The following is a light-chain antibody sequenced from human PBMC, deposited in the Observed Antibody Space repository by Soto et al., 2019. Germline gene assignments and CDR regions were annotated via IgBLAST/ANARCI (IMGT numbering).Light chain of an antibody. CDR1: QRVGSNF. J-gene: IGKJ2*01. V-gene: IGKV3D-20*01. CDR2: DAS. CDR3: QQYGTSSYT. Sequence: EIVLTQSPATLSLSPGERATLSCGASQRVGSNFLAWYQYKPGLAPRLVIYDASSRATGIPDRFSGSGSGTDFTLTISRLEPEDFAIYYCQQYGTSSYTFGQGTKLEI.